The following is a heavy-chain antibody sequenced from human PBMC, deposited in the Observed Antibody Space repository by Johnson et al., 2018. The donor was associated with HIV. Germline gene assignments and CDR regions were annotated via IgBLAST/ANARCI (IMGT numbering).Heavy chain of an antibody. CDR1: GFTFSSYG. V-gene: IGHV3-30*02. CDR2: IRYDGSNK. CDR3: ARGDGATGYHDAFDI. J-gene: IGHJ3*02. Sequence: QVQLVESGGGVVQPGGSLRLSCAASGFTFSSYGMHWVRQAPGKGLEWVAFIRYDGSNKYYADSVKGRFTISRDDSQNTLYLQMNSLRAEDTAVYYCARGDGATGYHDAFDIWGQGTMVTVSS. D-gene: IGHD1-26*01.